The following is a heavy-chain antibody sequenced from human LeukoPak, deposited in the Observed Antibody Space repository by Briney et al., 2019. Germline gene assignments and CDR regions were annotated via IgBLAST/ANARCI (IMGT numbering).Heavy chain of an antibody. Sequence: PSETLSLTCTVSGGSISSSSYYWGWIRQPPGKGLEWIGSIYYSGSTYYNPSLKSRVTISVDTSKNQFSLKVNSVTAADTAVYFCARGPYSYDSSGAFDIWGQGTMVTVSS. J-gene: IGHJ3*02. CDR2: IYYSGST. D-gene: IGHD3-22*01. CDR1: GGSISSSSYY. CDR3: ARGPYSYDSSGAFDI. V-gene: IGHV4-39*01.